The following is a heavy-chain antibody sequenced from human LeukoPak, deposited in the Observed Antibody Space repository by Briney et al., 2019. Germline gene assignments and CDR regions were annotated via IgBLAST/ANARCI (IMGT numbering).Heavy chain of an antibody. CDR1: GYTFTSYD. Sequence: ASVKVSCKASGYTFTSYDIHWVRQATGQGLEWMGWMDPNSGNTGYAQKFQGRVTMTRNTSISTAYMELSSLRSEDTAVYYCARVHYYYGMDVWGQGTTVTVSS. J-gene: IGHJ6*02. V-gene: IGHV1-8*01. CDR3: ARVHYYYGMDV. CDR2: MDPNSGNT.